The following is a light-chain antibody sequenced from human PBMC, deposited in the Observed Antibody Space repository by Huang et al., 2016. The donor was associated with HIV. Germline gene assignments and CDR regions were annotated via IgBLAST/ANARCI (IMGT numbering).Light chain of an antibody. J-gene: IGKJ1*01. CDR2: TVS. CDR3: QQNFSVPRT. V-gene: IGKV1-39*01. Sequence: DIQMTQSPPSLSASVGDRVTITCRADQNITKSLNWYQQKPGKSAKLLIYTVSSLESGGTSRFSGSGSGSSFTLNIVNLQPEDFATDYCQQNFSVPRTFG. CDR1: QNITKS.